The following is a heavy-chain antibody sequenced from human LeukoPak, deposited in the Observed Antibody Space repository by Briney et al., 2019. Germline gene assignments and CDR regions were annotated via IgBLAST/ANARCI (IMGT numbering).Heavy chain of an antibody. CDR3: ASQVPMGGEDIFDV. CDR2: IYTNGNT. V-gene: IGHV4-61*02. J-gene: IGHJ3*01. CDR1: GGSISSGTYY. D-gene: IGHD2-15*01. Sequence: SETLSLTCTVSGGSISSGTYYWSWIRQPAGKGLEWIGRIYTNGNTDYKPSLKSRVTISVDTSKNQFSLKLSSVTAADTAVYYRASQVPMGGEDIFDVWGQGTMVTVSA.